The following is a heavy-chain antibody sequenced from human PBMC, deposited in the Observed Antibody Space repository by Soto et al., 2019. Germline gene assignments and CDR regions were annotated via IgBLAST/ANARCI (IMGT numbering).Heavy chain of an antibody. J-gene: IGHJ6*02. CDR2: ISYDGSNK. CDR1: GFTFSSYG. D-gene: IGHD6-19*01. Sequence: QVQLVESGGGVVQPGRSLRLSCAASGFTFSSYGMHWVRQAPGKGLEWVAVISYDGSNKYYADSVKGRFTISRDNSKNTLYLQINSLRAEDTAVYYCAKDQGIAVAGNYYGMDVWGQGTTVTVSS. CDR3: AKDQGIAVAGNYYGMDV. V-gene: IGHV3-30*18.